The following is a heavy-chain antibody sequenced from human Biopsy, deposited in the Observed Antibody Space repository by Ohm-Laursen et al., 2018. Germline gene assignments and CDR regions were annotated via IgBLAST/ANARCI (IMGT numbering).Heavy chain of an antibody. V-gene: IGHV2-70*11. CDR1: GFSLSARGMC. Sequence: TQTLTLTCSFSGFSLSARGMCVRWIRQAPGKALEWLARVDWDDYKDYSASLQTKLSISKDTSNDQVVLTVNNVDPADTAIYYCARTPILIVSAGLVYRHRRHLQGMDVWGQGIAVTVS. D-gene: IGHD6-13*01. CDR3: ARTPILIVSAGLVYRHRRHLQGMDV. CDR2: VDWDDYK. J-gene: IGHJ6*02.